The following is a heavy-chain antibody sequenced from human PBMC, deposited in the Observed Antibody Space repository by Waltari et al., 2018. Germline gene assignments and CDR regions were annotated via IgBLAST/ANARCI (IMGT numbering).Heavy chain of an antibody. CDR1: GYTFTGYY. CDR3: ARVYSSSWYYFDY. V-gene: IGHV1-2*06. Sequence: QVQLVQSGAEVKKPGASVTASCKPSGYTFTGYYMHRLPPAPGHGLEWMGRINPNSGGTNYAQKFQGRVTMTRDTSISTAYMELSRLRSDDTAVYYCARVYSSSWYYFDYWGQGTLVTVSS. CDR2: INPNSGGT. J-gene: IGHJ4*02. D-gene: IGHD6-13*01.